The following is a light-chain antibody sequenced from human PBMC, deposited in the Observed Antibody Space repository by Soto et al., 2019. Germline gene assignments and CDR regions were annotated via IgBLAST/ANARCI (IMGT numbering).Light chain of an antibody. CDR3: QQRSKWPPIT. J-gene: IGKJ5*01. V-gene: IGKV3-11*01. CDR2: DGS. Sequence: EIVLTQSPATLSLSPGERATLSCRASQSVSSYLAWYQQKPGQAPRLLIYDGSNRSTGIPARLSGSGSGTDITRTSSSLEPEDFAVYDCQQRSKWPPITFGQGTRLEIK. CDR1: QSVSSY.